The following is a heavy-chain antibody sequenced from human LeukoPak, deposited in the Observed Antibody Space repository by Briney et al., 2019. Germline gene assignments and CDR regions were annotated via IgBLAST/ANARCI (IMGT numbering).Heavy chain of an antibody. CDR2: IYYSGST. CDR1: GGSISSGDYY. Sequence: SETLSLTCNVSGGSISSGDYYWSWIRQPPGKGLEWIGYIYYSGSTYYNPSLKSRVTISVDTSKNQFSLKLSSVTAADTAVYYCIGINSSSWTVDYWGQGTLVTVSS. CDR3: IGINSSSWTVDY. V-gene: IGHV4-30-4*01. D-gene: IGHD6-13*01. J-gene: IGHJ4*02.